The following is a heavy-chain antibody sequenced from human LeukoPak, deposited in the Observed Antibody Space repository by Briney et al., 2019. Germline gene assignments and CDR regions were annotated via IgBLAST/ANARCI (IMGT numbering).Heavy chain of an antibody. J-gene: IGHJ3*02. Sequence: SETLSLTCTVSGGSISSSSYYWGWIRQPPGKGLERIGSIYYSGSTYYNPSLKSRVTISVDTSKNQFSLKLSSVTAADTAVYYCARVWPIHPDAFDIWGQGTMVTVSS. CDR1: GGSISSSSYY. CDR2: IYYSGST. CDR3: ARVWPIHPDAFDI. V-gene: IGHV4-39*01. D-gene: IGHD3-16*01.